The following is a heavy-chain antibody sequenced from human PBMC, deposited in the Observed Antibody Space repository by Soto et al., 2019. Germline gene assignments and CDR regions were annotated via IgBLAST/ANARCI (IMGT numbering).Heavy chain of an antibody. J-gene: IGHJ6*03. V-gene: IGHV4-34*01. D-gene: IGHD3-10*01. Sequence: SETLSLTCAVYGGSFSGYYWSWIRQPPGKGLEWIGEINHSGSTNYNPSLKSRVTISVDTSKNQSSLKLSSVTAADTAVYYCARGRRITMVRGVITNYMDVWGKGTRVTVP. CDR2: INHSGST. CDR3: ARGRRITMVRGVITNYMDV. CDR1: GGSFSGYY.